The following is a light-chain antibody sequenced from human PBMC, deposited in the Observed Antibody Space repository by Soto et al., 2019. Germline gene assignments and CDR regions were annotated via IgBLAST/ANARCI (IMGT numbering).Light chain of an antibody. CDR1: SSDVGTYNY. CDR2: DVS. CDR3: SSHTGSTVV. Sequence: QSALTQPASVSGSPGQSITISCTGTSSDVGTYNYVSWYQQHPGKAPKLMIYDVSNRPSGVSNRFSGSKSGNTASLTISGLQAEDEADYYGSSHTGSTVVFGGGTQLTVL. J-gene: IGLJ2*01. V-gene: IGLV2-14*01.